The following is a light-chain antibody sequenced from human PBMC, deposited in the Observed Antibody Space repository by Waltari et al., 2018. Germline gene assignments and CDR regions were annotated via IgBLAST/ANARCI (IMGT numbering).Light chain of an antibody. CDR2: DVN. V-gene: IGLV2-11*01. CDR3: CSFVGSYTSV. J-gene: IGLJ2*01. Sequence: QSAPTQPRSVSGSPGHSFSISCPGSNSDFVGYHYVSWYQQYPGRAPKMLIYDVNKRSSGVPDRFSGSKVGNTASLTISGLLPEDEADYYCCSFVGSYTSVFGGGTKVTVL. CDR1: NSDFVGYHY.